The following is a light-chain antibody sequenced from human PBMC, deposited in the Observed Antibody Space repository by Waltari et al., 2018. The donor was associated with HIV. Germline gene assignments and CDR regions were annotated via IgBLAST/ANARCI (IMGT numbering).Light chain of an antibody. J-gene: IGLJ3*02. Sequence: QSPLTHPASVSGNPGQSVTITCTGTTIDVGNYNPVSWHQQHPGKAPKLLIYDVSKRPSGVSSRFSGSKSGYWASLTISGLLAEDESYYFCLTYVSDSGTWKFGGGTYLTV. V-gene: IGLV2-23*02. CDR3: LTYVSDSGTWK. CDR1: TIDVGNYNP. CDR2: DVS.